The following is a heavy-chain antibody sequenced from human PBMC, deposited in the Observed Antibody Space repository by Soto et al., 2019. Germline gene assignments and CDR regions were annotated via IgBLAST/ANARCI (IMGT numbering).Heavy chain of an antibody. CDR3: AVVGGYCSSTSCYNGYYYYGMDV. D-gene: IGHD2-2*02. CDR2: IIPIFGTA. V-gene: IGHV1-69*13. CDR1: GGTFSSYA. J-gene: IGHJ6*02. Sequence: ASVKVSCKASGGTFSSYAISWVRQAHGQGLEWMGGIIPIFGTANYAQKSQGGVTITADESTSTAYMELSSLRSEDTAVYYCAVVGGYCSSTSCYNGYYYYGMDVWGQGTTVTVSS.